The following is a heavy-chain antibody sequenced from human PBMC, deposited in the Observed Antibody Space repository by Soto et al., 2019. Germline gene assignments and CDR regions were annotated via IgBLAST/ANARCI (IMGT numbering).Heavy chain of an antibody. CDR3: ARDLRIMITFGGVIALAY. Sequence: GGSLRLSCAASGFTFSSYGMHWVRQAPGKGLEWVAVIWYDGSNKYYADSVKGRFTISRDSSKNTLYLQMNSLRAEDTAVYYCARDLRIMITFGGVIALAYWGQGTLVTVSS. J-gene: IGHJ4*02. V-gene: IGHV3-33*01. CDR1: GFTFSSYG. D-gene: IGHD3-16*02. CDR2: IWYDGSNK.